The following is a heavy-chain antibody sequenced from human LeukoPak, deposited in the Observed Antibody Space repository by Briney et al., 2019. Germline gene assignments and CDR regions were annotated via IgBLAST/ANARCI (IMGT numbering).Heavy chain of an antibody. CDR1: GYTFTSYG. CDR3: ARGGGAAADYSYYYMDV. V-gene: IGHV1-18*01. Sequence: GASVKVSCKASGYTFTSYGITGVGQAPGQGLDWMGWISAYNGNTNYAQKLQGRVTMTTDTSTSTAYMELRSLRSDDTAVYYCARGGGAAADYSYYYMDVWGKGTTVTVSS. J-gene: IGHJ6*03. D-gene: IGHD6-13*01. CDR2: ISAYNGNT.